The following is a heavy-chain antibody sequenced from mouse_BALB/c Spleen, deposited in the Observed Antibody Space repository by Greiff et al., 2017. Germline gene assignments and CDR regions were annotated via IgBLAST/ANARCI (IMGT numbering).Heavy chain of an antibody. J-gene: IGHJ4*01. V-gene: IGHV3-6*02. D-gene: IGHD1-3*01. CDR2: ISYDGSN. CDR1: GYSITSGYY. Sequence: VQLKESGPGLVKPSQSLSLTCSVTGYSITSGYYWNWIRQFPGNKLEWMGYISYDGSNNYNPSLKNRISITRDTSKNQFFLKLNSVTTEDTATYYCARGLRDAMDYWGQGTSVTVSS. CDR3: ARGLRDAMDY.